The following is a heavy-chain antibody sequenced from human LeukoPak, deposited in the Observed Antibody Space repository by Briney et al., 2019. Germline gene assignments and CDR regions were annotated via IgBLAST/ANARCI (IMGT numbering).Heavy chain of an antibody. V-gene: IGHV4-34*01. J-gene: IGHJ4*02. CDR3: ARPTTTGDDY. D-gene: IGHD4-11*01. CDR1: GGSFSGYY. CDR2: INHSGST. Sequence: SETLSLTCAVYGGSFSGYYWSWIRQPPGKGLEWIGEINHSGSTNYNPSLKSRVTISVDTSKNQFSLKLSSVTAAATAVYYCARPTTTGDDYWGQGTLVTVSS.